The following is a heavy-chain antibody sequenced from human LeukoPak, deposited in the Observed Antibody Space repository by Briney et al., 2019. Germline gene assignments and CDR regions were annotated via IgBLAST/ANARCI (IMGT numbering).Heavy chain of an antibody. V-gene: IGHV1-2*02. Sequence: ASVKVSCKASGYTFTGYYMHWVRQAPGQGLEWMGWINPNSGGTYYAQKFQGRVTMTRDTSISTAYMELSRLRSDDTAVYYCARGDVVAGIPYYMDVWGKGTTVTVSS. D-gene: IGHD6-19*01. CDR3: ARGDVVAGIPYYMDV. CDR1: GYTFTGYY. J-gene: IGHJ6*03. CDR2: INPNSGGT.